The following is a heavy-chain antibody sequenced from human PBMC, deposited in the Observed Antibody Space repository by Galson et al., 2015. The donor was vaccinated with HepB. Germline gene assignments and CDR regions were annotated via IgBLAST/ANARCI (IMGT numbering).Heavy chain of an antibody. J-gene: IGHJ4*02. D-gene: IGHD4-23*01. CDR1: GYTFTGYH. Sequence: SVKVSCKASGYTFTGYHIHWVRQAPGQGLEWMGHVDPNNGVTNYAQKFHGRITVTRDTSINTVYMEINSLISDDTAVYYCARDLDYGGVYGSTWYFDYWGQGTLVTVSS. CDR2: VDPNNGVT. V-gene: IGHV1-2*06. CDR3: ARDLDYGGVYGSTWYFDY.